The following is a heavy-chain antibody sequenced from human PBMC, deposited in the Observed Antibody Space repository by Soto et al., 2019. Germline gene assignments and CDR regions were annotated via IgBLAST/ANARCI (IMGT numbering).Heavy chain of an antibody. J-gene: IGHJ4*02. CDR3: ASGIQLWLRRINNGYSG. V-gene: IGHV1-69*12. CDR2: IIPMFGTA. CDR1: GGTFGTYA. Sequence: QVQLVQSGAEVKKPESSVKVSCKAPGGTFGTYAISWVRQAPGQGLEWMGGIIPMFGTANYAQRFQDRVTITADESTNTVDMELSSLRSEDTAVYFCASGIQLWLRRINNGYSGWGQGTLVTVSS. D-gene: IGHD5-18*01.